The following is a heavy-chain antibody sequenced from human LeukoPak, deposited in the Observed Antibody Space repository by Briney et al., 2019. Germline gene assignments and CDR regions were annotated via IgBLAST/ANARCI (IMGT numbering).Heavy chain of an antibody. CDR1: GYTFTSYG. CDR2: ISVYNGNT. V-gene: IGHV1-18*01. J-gene: IGHJ4*02. Sequence: GASVKVSCKASGYTFTSYGINWVRQAPGQGLEWMGWISVYNGNTKYAQKFQGRVTMTTDTSTRTAYMELRSLRTDDTAVYYCARRPTVDRPGDYDSWAGAGYWGQGTLVTVPS. CDR3: ARRPTVDRPGDYDSWAGAGY. D-gene: IGHD3-3*01.